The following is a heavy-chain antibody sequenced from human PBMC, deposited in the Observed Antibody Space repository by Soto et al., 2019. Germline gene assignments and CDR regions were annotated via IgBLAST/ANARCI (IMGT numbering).Heavy chain of an antibody. V-gene: IGHV4-31*03. CDR2: IYYSGST. CDR3: AYGSGSYLDYMDV. Sequence: QVQLQESGPGLVKPSQTLSLTCTVSGGSISSGGYYWSWIRQHPGKGLEWIGYIYYSGSTYYNPSRKSRVTISVDTSKNQFSLKLSSVTAADTAVYYCAYGSGSYLDYMDVWGKGTTVTVSS. D-gene: IGHD3-10*01. J-gene: IGHJ6*03. CDR1: GGSISSGGYY.